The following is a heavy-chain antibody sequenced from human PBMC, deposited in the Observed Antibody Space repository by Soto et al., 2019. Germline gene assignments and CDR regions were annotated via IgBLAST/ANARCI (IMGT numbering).Heavy chain of an antibody. D-gene: IGHD5-18*01. J-gene: IGHJ5*02. CDR3: ASWNTAMVGGNWFDP. V-gene: IGHV4-59*01. CDR2: IYYSGST. CDR1: GGSISSYY. Sequence: QVQLQESGPGLVKPSETLSLTCTVSGGSISSYYWSWIRQPPGKGLEWIGYIYYSGSTNYNPSLKSRVTISVDTAKNQFSLKLSSVTAADTAVYYCASWNTAMVGGNWFDPWGQGTLVTVSS.